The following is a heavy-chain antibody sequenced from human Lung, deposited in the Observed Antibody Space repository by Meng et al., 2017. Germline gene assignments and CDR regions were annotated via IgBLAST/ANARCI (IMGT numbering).Heavy chain of an antibody. CDR3: ARDEDISAAGKLFGDY. J-gene: IGHJ4*02. D-gene: IGHD6-13*01. Sequence: QGQLVQCGAGVKKPGASVKVSCKASGYTFPDYWLHWVRRAPGQGLEWMGRINPKSGDTHYAQRFQGRVTMTGDTSISTAYMELSGLRSDDTAMYYCARDEDISAAGKLFGDYWGQGTLVTVSS. CDR2: INPKSGDT. CDR1: GYTFPDYW. V-gene: IGHV1-2*06.